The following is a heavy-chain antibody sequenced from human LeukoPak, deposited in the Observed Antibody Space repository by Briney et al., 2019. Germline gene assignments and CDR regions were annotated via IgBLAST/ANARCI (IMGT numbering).Heavy chain of an antibody. CDR2: INHSGST. D-gene: IGHD2-21*02. J-gene: IGHJ2*01. V-gene: IGHV4-34*01. CDR3: ASCSDNCYLRYFDL. Sequence: SETLSLTCAAYGGSFSGYYWSWIRQPPGKGLEWIGEINHSGSTNYNPSLKSRVTISVDTSKNQFSLKLSSVTAADTAVYYCASCSDNCYLRYFDLWGRGTLVTVSS. CDR1: GGSFSGYY.